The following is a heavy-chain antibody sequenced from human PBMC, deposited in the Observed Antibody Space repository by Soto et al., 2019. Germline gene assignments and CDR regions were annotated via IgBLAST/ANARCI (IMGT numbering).Heavy chain of an antibody. D-gene: IGHD1-26*01. CDR2: IKQDGSEK. Sequence: EVQLVESGGGLVQPRGSLRLSCAASGFTFSSYWMSWVRQAPGKGLEWVANIKQDGSEKYYVDSVKGRFTISRDNAKNSLYLQMNSLRAEDTAVYYCATHRVGRFLHHYWGQGTLVTVSS. V-gene: IGHV3-7*01. CDR1: GFTFSSYW. CDR3: ATHRVGRFLHHY. J-gene: IGHJ4*02.